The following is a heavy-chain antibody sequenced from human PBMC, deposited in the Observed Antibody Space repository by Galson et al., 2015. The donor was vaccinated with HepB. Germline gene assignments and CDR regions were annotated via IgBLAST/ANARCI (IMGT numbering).Heavy chain of an antibody. D-gene: IGHD4-17*01. CDR1: GGSINSYY. CDR2: IYTSGSS. Sequence: ETLSLTCTVSGGSINSYYWSWIRQPAGKGLEWIGRIYTSGSSNYNPSLKSRVTMSLDTSKNQFSLNLTSVTAADTAVYYCARDGNGDYARSFDPWGQGTLVTVSS. J-gene: IGHJ5*02. V-gene: IGHV4-4*07. CDR3: ARDGNGDYARSFDP.